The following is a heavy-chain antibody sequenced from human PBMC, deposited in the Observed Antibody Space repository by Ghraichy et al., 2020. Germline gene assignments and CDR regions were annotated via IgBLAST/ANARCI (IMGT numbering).Heavy chain of an antibody. CDR1: EFTFSSYA. D-gene: IGHD2-8*01. J-gene: IGHJ4*02. CDR2: ISGSGVNT. V-gene: IGHV3-23*01. Sequence: GGSLRLSCAASEFTFSSYAMSWVRQAPGKGLEWVSGISGSGVNTKSADSVKGRFTISRDNSKNTLYLQMNSLRVEDPAVYYCAKDRPLSKYCPNGVCQAFDYWGQGTLVTVSS. CDR3: AKDRPLSKYCPNGVCQAFDY.